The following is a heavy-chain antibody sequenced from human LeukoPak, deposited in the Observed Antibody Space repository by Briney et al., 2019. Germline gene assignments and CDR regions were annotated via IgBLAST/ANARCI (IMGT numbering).Heavy chain of an antibody. CDR3: AREQGVLRYYYYMDV. D-gene: IGHD3-16*01. Sequence: GGSLRLSCAASGFTFSSYSMNWVRQAPGKGLEWVSHISSSSSTIYYADSVKGRFTISRDNAKNSLYLQMNSLRAEDTAVYYCAREQGVLRYYYYMDVWGKGTTVTVSS. CDR2: ISSSSSTI. CDR1: GFTFSSYS. J-gene: IGHJ6*03. V-gene: IGHV3-48*04.